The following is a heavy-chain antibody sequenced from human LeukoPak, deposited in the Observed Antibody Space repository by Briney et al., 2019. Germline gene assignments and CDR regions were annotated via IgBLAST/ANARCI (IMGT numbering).Heavy chain of an antibody. Sequence: SETLSLTCTVSGGSISSYYWSWIRQPPGKGLEWIGYIYYSGSTNYNPSLKSRVTISVDTSKNQFSLKLSSVTAADTAVYYCARGIIAEFFDYWGQGTLVTVSS. CDR3: ARGIIAEFFDY. V-gene: IGHV4-59*01. J-gene: IGHJ4*02. D-gene: IGHD6-13*01. CDR1: GGSISSYY. CDR2: IYYSGST.